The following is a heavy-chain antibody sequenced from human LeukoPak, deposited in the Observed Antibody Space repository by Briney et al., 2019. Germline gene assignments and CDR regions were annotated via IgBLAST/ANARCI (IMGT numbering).Heavy chain of an antibody. CDR2: IYFSGST. J-gene: IGHJ3*02. CDR3: ARVNYDSSGNDAFDI. D-gene: IGHD3-22*01. Sequence: KPSETLSLTCTVSGGSISSGGYYWSWIRQHPGKGPEWIGYIYFSGSTYYNPSLKSRVTISVDTSKNQFSLKLSSVTAADTAVYYCARVNYDSSGNDAFDIWGQGTMVTVSS. CDR1: GGSISSGGYY. V-gene: IGHV4-31*03.